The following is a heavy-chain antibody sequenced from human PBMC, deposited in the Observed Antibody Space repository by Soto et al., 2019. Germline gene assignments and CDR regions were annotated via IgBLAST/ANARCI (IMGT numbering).Heavy chain of an antibody. CDR3: ARVVIPYSVSSQGAVDI. CDR1: GFTFRSYG. CDR2: IWYDGSGQ. J-gene: IGHJ3*02. D-gene: IGHD1-26*01. Sequence: QVQWVESGGGVVQPGRSLRLSCAASGFTFRSYGMHWVRQAPGKGLEWVSVIWYDGSGQYYADSVKGRFTISRDNSKNTLYLQMDSLRGEDTAVYYCARVVIPYSVSSQGAVDIWGQGTMVTVSS. V-gene: IGHV3-33*01.